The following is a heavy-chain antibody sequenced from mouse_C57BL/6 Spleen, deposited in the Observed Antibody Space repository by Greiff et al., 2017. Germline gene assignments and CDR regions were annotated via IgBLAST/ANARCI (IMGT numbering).Heavy chain of an antibody. CDR2: IYPGNSDT. Sequence: EVQLQESGTVLARPGASVKMSCKTSGYTFTSYWMHWVKQRPGQGLEWIGAIYPGNSDTSYNQKFKGKAKLTAVTSASTAYMELSSLTNEDSAVYYCTRSEVDPVRDFDYWGQGTTLTVSS. D-gene: IGHD3-3*01. V-gene: IGHV1-5*01. CDR1: GYTFTSYW. J-gene: IGHJ2*01. CDR3: TRSEVDPVRDFDY.